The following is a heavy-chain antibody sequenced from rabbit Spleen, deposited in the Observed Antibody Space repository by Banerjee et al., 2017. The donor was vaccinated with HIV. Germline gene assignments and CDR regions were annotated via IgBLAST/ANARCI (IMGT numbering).Heavy chain of an antibody. J-gene: IGHJ3*01. D-gene: IGHD6-1*01. CDR3: ARSDGWQLTRLDL. V-gene: IGHV1S40*01. CDR1: GFTLSSSYY. Sequence: QQLVESGGGLVTPGESLELSCKASGFTLSSSYYMCWVRQAPGKGLEWIGCIYGGSSGSTYYASWAKGRFTISKTSSTTVTLQMTSLTAADTATYFCARSDGWQLTRLDLWGPGTLVTVS. CDR2: IYGGSSGST.